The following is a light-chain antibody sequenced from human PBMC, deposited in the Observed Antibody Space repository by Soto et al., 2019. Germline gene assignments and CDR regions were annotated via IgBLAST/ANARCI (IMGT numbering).Light chain of an antibody. CDR2: KVT. Sequence: QSALTQPPSASGSPGQSVTLSCSGISSDIRDSNYVSWYQQHPGKAPKLVVSKVTKRPSGVPDRFSGSRSGTTAFLTISGLQTEDEADYYCGSKAGSDKHVVFGGGTKLTVL. CDR3: GSKAGSDKHVV. J-gene: IGLJ2*01. V-gene: IGLV2-8*01. CDR1: SSDIRDSNY.